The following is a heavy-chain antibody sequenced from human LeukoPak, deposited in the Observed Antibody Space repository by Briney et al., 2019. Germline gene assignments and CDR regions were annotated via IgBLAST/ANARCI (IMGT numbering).Heavy chain of an antibody. CDR3: ARWVSSGYYFDY. J-gene: IGHJ4*02. V-gene: IGHV3-74*01. CDR1: GFTFSSYW. D-gene: IGHD3-22*01. CDR2: INSDGSST. Sequence: PGGSLRLSCAASGFTFSSYWMHWVRQAPGKGLVWVSRINSDGSSTSYADSVKGRFTISRDNAKNTLYLQMNSLRAEDTAVYYCARWVSSGYYFDYWGQGTLVTVSS.